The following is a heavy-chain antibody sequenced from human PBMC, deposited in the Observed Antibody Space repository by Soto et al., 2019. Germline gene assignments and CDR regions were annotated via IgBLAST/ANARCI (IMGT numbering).Heavy chain of an antibody. Sequence: EVHLLESGGGLVQPGGSLRLSCAASGFTFSSHWMHWVRHAPGKGLVWVSRINNDGTSTGYADSVRGRFTISRDNEKNTLYLQMNSLRAEDTAVYYCVRDTWVTPLDYWGQGNLVSVSS. V-gene: IGHV3-74*01. J-gene: IGHJ4*02. D-gene: IGHD2-21*02. CDR2: INNDGTST. CDR3: VRDTWVTPLDY. CDR1: GFTFSSHW.